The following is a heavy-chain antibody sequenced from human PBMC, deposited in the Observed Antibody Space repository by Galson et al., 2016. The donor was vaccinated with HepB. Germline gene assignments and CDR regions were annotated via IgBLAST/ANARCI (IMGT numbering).Heavy chain of an antibody. J-gene: IGHJ4*02. V-gene: IGHV1-46*01. CDR2: INPSGGST. CDR3: ASCSGGSCYSVDY. D-gene: IGHD2-15*01. Sequence: SVKVSCKASGYTFTSYYMHWVRQAPGQGLEWMGIINPSGGSTSYAQKFQGRVTMTRDTSTSTVYVELSSLRSEDTAVYYCASCSGGSCYSVDYWGQGTLVTVSS. CDR1: GYTFTSYY.